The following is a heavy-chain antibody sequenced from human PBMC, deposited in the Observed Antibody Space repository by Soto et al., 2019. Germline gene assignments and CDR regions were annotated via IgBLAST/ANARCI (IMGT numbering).Heavy chain of an antibody. CDR3: ARAVVSGGGGMDV. D-gene: IGHD2-15*01. Sequence: LSETLSLTCAVSGGSISSGGYSWSWIRQPPGKGLEWIGYIYHSGSTYYNPSLKSRVTISVDRSKNQFSLKLSSVTAADTAVYYCARAVVSGGGGMDVWGQGTTVTVSS. J-gene: IGHJ6*02. CDR1: GGSISSGGYS. V-gene: IGHV4-30-2*01. CDR2: IYHSGST.